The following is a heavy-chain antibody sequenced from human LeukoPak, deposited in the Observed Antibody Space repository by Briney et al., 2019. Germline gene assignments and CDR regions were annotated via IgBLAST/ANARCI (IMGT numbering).Heavy chain of an antibody. CDR2: ISAYNGNT. CDR1: GYTFSSYG. CDR3: ARGRTIQLWPRSILTGWFDP. D-gene: IGHD5-18*01. V-gene: IGHV1-18*01. J-gene: IGHJ5*02. Sequence: ASVKVSCKASGYTFSSYGISWVRQAPGQGLEWMGWISAYNGNTNYAQKLQGRVTMTTDTSTSTAYMELRSLRSDDTAVYYCARGRTIQLWPRSILTGWFDPWGQGTLVTVSS.